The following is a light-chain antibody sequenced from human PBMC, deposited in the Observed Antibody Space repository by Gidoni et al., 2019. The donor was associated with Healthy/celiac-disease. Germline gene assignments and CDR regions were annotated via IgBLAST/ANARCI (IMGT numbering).Light chain of an antibody. J-gene: IGKJ3*01. CDR2: DAS. CDR1: QSVSSY. CDR3: QQRSNWPPDFT. Sequence: DIVLTQSPATLSLSPGERATLSCRASQSVSSYLAWYQQKPGQAPRLLIYDASNRATGIPARFSGSGSGTDFTLTISSLEPEDFAVYYCQQRSNWPPDFTFGPGTKVDIK. V-gene: IGKV3-11*01.